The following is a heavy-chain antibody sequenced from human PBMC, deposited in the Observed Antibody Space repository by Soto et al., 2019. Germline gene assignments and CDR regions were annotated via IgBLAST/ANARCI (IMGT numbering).Heavy chain of an antibody. CDR2: IKHDGSQS. Sequence: GGSLRLSCITSGFTFSKFWMSWVRQAPGKGLEWVANIKHDGSQSYYEDSVKGRFTISRDNAKNSLYLQVNSLRVDDTAVYFCARLLLYSTSGRGWFDPRGQGTLVTVSS. D-gene: IGHD2-15*01. CDR1: GFTFSKFW. CDR3: ARLLLYSTSGRGWFDP. J-gene: IGHJ5*02. V-gene: IGHV3-7*03.